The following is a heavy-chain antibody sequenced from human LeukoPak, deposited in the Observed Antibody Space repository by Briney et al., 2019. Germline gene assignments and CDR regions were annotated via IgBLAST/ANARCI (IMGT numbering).Heavy chain of an antibody. CDR3: ARIGYSSSSFDY. Sequence: GGSLRLSCAASGFTFSTYWMHWVRQAPGKGLVWVSRISSDGSITGYADSVKGRFTISRDNAKNSLYLQMNSLRVEDTAVYYCARIGYSSSSFDYWGQGTLVTVSS. CDR2: ISSDGSIT. J-gene: IGHJ4*02. D-gene: IGHD6-6*01. V-gene: IGHV3-74*01. CDR1: GFTFSTYW.